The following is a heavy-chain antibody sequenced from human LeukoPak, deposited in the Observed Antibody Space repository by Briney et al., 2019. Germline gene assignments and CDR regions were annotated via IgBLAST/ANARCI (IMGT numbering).Heavy chain of an antibody. CDR1: GGTFSSYA. J-gene: IGHJ4*02. CDR2: IIPIFGTA. V-gene: IGHV1-69*05. CDR3: ARVAGIAGCGETYYFDY. Sequence: GASVKVSCNASGGTFSSYAIGWVRQAPGQGLEWMGGIIPIFGTANYAQKFQGKVTITMDESTSTAYMDLRSLKPEDTAVYYCARVAGIAGCGETYYFDYWGQGTLVTVSS. D-gene: IGHD6-19*01.